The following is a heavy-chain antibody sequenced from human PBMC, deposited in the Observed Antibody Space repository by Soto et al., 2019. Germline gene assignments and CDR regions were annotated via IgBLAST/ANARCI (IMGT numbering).Heavy chain of an antibody. Sequence: QVQLVESGGGVVQPGRSLRLSCAASGFTFSSYGMHWVRQAPGKGLEWVAVISYDGSNKYYADSVKGRFTISRENSKNPLYLRMNSLRAEDTAVYYCARASPLIVALDYWGQGTLVTVSS. D-gene: IGHD5-12*01. J-gene: IGHJ4*02. V-gene: IGHV3-30*03. CDR3: ARASPLIVALDY. CDR1: GFTFSSYG. CDR2: ISYDGSNK.